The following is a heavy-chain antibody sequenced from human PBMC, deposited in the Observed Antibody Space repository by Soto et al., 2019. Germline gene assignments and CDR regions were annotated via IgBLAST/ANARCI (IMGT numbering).Heavy chain of an antibody. CDR1: GYTFTSYD. CDR3: ARAIHTMVRGGDDY. V-gene: IGHV1-8*01. J-gene: IGHJ4*02. CDR2: MNPNSGNT. Sequence: QVQLVQSGAEVKKPGASVKVSCKASGYTFTSYDINWVRQATGQGLEWMGWMNPNSGNTAYAQKFQGRVTMTRNTTISTAYMELSSLRAEDTAVYYCARAIHTMVRGGDDYWGQGTLVTVSS. D-gene: IGHD3-10*01.